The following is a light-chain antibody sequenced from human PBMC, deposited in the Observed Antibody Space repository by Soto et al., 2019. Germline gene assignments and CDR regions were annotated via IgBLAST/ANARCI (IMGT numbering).Light chain of an antibody. CDR3: QQTYSTVSQWT. V-gene: IGKV1-39*01. J-gene: IGKJ1*01. Sequence: DIQMTQSPSSLSASVGDRVTITCRASQSIRTYLRWYQKKPGQAPKLLIYAASTLQSGVPSRFSCSASGTDFTLTISSLQPEDFATYYCQQTYSTVSQWTFDQGTKV. CDR1: QSIRTY. CDR2: AAS.